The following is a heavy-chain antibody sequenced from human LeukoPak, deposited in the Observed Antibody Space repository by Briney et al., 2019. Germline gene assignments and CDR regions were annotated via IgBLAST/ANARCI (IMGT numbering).Heavy chain of an antibody. CDR3: AKSSCSSTSCYTAFLDY. J-gene: IGHJ4*02. CDR2: ISGSGGST. V-gene: IGHV3-23*01. Sequence: PGGSLRLSCAASGFTFSSYAMSWVRQAPGKGLEWVSAISGSGGSTYYADSVKGRFTISRDNSKNTLYLQMNSLRAEDTAVYYCAKSSCSSTSCYTAFLDYWGQGTLVTVSS. D-gene: IGHD2-2*02. CDR1: GFTFSSYA.